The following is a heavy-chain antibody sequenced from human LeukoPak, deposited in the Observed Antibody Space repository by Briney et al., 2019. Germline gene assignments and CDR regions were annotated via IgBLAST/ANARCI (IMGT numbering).Heavy chain of an antibody. CDR1: GDSIDSYY. Sequence: PSEPLSLICTVSGDSIDSYYWSWIRHPPGKGLECIGHIYYTGSTYYKPSLESRVTISVDTAKNQISLKLSSVTAADTAVYYCARYEEFSTGYSASSPRHYFGHWGQGTLVIVSS. CDR3: ARYEEFSTGYSASSPRHYFGH. D-gene: IGHD3/OR15-3a*01. V-gene: IGHV4-59*01. CDR2: IYYTGST. J-gene: IGHJ4*02.